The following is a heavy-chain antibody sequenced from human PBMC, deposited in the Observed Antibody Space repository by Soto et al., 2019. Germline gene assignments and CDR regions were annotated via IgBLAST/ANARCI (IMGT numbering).Heavy chain of an antibody. CDR1: GFTFSNYA. V-gene: IGHV3-64*01. CDR3: ASSRDGYRFDY. J-gene: IGHJ4*02. D-gene: IGHD5-12*01. Sequence: EVQLVESGGGLVQPGGSLRLSCAASGFTFSNYAMHWVRPAPGKGLEYVSTISSNGGSTYYASSVKGRFTIARDNSKNTLYLQMGSLRAEDMAVYYGASSRDGYRFDYGGQGTLVTVSS. CDR2: ISSNGGST.